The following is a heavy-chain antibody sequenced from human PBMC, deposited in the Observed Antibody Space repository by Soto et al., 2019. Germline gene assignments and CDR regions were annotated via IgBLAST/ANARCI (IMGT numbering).Heavy chain of an antibody. CDR3: ARATLTYGDYEEALDY. Sequence: GASVKVSCKASGGTFSSYAISWVRQAPGQGLEWMGGIIPIFGTANYAQKFQGRVTITADKSTSTAYMELSSLRSEDTAVYYCARATLTYGDYEEALDYWGQGTLVTVS. CDR1: GGTFSSYA. V-gene: IGHV1-69*06. CDR2: IIPIFGTA. D-gene: IGHD4-17*01. J-gene: IGHJ4*02.